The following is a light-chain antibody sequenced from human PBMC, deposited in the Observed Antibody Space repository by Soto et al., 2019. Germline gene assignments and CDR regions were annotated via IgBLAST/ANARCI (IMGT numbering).Light chain of an antibody. CDR2: LKSDGSH. Sequence: QSVLTQSPSASASLGASVKLTCTLNSGHSSYAIAWHQQQPEKGPRFLMNLKSDGSHSKGDGIPDRFSGSSSGAERYLTISSLQSEDEAAYYCQTWDTGTVVFGGGTKLTVL. CDR3: QTWDTGTVV. J-gene: IGLJ2*01. CDR1: SGHSSYA. V-gene: IGLV4-69*01.